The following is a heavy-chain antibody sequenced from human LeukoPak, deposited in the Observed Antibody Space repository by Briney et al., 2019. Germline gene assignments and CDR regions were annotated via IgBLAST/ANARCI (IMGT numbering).Heavy chain of an antibody. J-gene: IGHJ4*02. Sequence: GGSLRLSCAASGFTFDDYAMHWVRQAPGKGLEWVSGISWNSGSIGYADSVKGRFTISRDNAKNSLYLQMNSLRAEDTALYYCAKDIEAGPYYFDYWGQGTLVTVSS. CDR1: GFTFDDYA. V-gene: IGHV3-9*01. CDR2: ISWNSGSI. CDR3: AKDIEAGPYYFDY.